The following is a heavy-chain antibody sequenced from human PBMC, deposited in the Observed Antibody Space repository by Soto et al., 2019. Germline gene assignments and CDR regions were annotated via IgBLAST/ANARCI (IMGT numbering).Heavy chain of an antibody. Sequence: EVQLLESGGGLVQPGGSLRLSCAASGFTFSSYAMSWVRQAPGKGLEWVSAISGSGGSTYYADSVKGRFTISRDNSKNRLYLQMSSLRAEDTAVYYCAKGTKYDDSSGYPYYYYYCGMDVWGQGTTVTVPS. D-gene: IGHD3-22*01. CDR3: AKGTKYDDSSGYPYYYYYCGMDV. CDR2: ISGSGGST. J-gene: IGHJ6*02. V-gene: IGHV3-23*01. CDR1: GFTFSSYA.